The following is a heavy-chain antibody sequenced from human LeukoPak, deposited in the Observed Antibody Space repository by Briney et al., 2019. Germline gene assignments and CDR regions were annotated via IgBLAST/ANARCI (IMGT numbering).Heavy chain of an antibody. V-gene: IGHV4-34*01. D-gene: IGHD5-18*01. J-gene: IGHJ4*02. CDR1: GGSFSGYY. Sequence: PSETLSLTCAVYGGSFSGYYWSWIRQPPGKGLEWIGEINHSGSTNYNPSLKSRVTISVDTYKNQFSLKLSSVTAADTAVYYCARGKDTAMVHFDYWGQGTLVTVSS. CDR3: ARGKDTAMVHFDY. CDR2: INHSGST.